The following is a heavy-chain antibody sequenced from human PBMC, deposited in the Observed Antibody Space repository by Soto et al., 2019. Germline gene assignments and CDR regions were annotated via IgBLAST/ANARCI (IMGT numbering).Heavy chain of an antibody. CDR2: ISSSSSTI. Sequence: GSLRLSCAASGFTFRSYSMNWVRQAPVKGLEWVSYISSSSSTIYYADSVKGRFTISRDTAKNSLYLQMNSLRAEDTAVYYCARDLIPRWGQGTLVTVSS. CDR3: ARDLIPR. V-gene: IGHV3-48*01. CDR1: GFTFRSYS. J-gene: IGHJ4*02.